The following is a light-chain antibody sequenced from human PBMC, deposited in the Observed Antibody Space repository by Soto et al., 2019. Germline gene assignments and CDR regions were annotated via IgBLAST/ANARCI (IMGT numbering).Light chain of an antibody. V-gene: IGLV2-8*01. J-gene: IGLJ1*01. CDR2: EVS. CDR3: TSYAGTYRFFYV. Sequence: QSVLTQPPSASGSPGQSVTISCTRTSSDVGAYNYVSWYQQLPGKAPKLIIYEVSKRPSGVPDRFSGSKSGTTASLTVSGLQAEDEADYYCTSYAGTYRFFYVFATGTKVNRP. CDR1: SSDVGAYNY.